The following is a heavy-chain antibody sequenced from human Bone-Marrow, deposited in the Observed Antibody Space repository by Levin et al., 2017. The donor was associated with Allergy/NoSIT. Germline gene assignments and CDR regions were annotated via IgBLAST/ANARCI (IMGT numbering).Heavy chain of an antibody. Sequence: KRGESLKISCKASGDSFSSYGINWVRQAPGQGLEWMGGISPTFGTTNYAQKFKGRVTITADEITNTAYMELSSLRSEDTAIYYCARGAEEQVELKDPVPIDPWGQGTLVTVSS. CDR1: GDSFSSYG. V-gene: IGHV1-69*01. J-gene: IGHJ5*02. CDR2: ISPTFGTT. CDR3: ARGAEEQVELKDPVPIDP. D-gene: IGHD1-7*01.